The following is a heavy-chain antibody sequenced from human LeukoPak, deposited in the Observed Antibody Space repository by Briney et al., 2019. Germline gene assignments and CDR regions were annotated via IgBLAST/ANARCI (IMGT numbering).Heavy chain of an antibody. D-gene: IGHD3-10*01. CDR3: ARDNPYGSGTDY. V-gene: IGHV4-39*07. Sequence: SETLSLTCTVSGGSISSSSYYWGWIRQPPGKGLEWIGSIYYGGSTYYNPSLKSRVTISVDTSKNQFSLKVNSVTAADTAVYYCARDNPYGSGTDYWGQGTLVTVSS. J-gene: IGHJ4*02. CDR2: IYYGGST. CDR1: GGSISSSSYY.